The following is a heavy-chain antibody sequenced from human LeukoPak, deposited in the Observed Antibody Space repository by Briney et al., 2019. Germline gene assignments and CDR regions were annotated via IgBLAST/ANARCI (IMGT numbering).Heavy chain of an antibody. CDR1: GFTFSSYS. CDR2: ISSSSSYI. J-gene: IGHJ4*02. Sequence: PGGSLRLSCAASGFTFSSYSMNWVRQAPGKGLEWVSSISSSSSYIYYADSVRGRFTISRDNSKNTLYLQMNSLRAEDTAVYYCANRGHYDSSGYYSGFSYYFDYWGQGTLVTVSS. D-gene: IGHD3-22*01. V-gene: IGHV3-21*04. CDR3: ANRGHYDSSGYYSGFSYYFDY.